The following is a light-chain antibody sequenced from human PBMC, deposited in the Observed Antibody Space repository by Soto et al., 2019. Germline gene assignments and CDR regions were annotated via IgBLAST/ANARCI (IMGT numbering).Light chain of an antibody. J-gene: IGKJ1*01. CDR1: QSISAY. CDR2: AAS. V-gene: IGKV1-39*01. Sequence: DIQMTQSPSSLSASVGDRLTITCRASQSISAYLNWFQQKPGKAPKVLIYAASSLQSGVPSRFSGSGSGTDFNFTISSLQPEDFATYSCQQSYSTPWTFGQGTKVEIK. CDR3: QQSYSTPWT.